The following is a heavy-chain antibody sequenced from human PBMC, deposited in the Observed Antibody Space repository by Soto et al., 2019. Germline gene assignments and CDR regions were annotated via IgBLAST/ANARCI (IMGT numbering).Heavy chain of an antibody. V-gene: IGHV4-59*01. CDR1: GGSISSYY. Sequence: SETLSLTCTVSGGSISSYYWSWIRQPPGKGLEWIGYIYYSGSTNYNPSLKSRVTISVDTSKNQFSLKLSSVTAADTAVYYCARGRFKDAFDIWGQGTMVTVSS. CDR2: IYYSGST. CDR3: ARGRFKDAFDI. J-gene: IGHJ3*02. D-gene: IGHD3-3*01.